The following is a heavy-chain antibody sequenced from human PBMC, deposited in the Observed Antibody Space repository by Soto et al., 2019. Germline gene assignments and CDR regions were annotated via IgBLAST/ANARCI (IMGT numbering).Heavy chain of an antibody. V-gene: IGHV3-30-3*02. CDR2: VSFDGTNS. CDR1: AFKFCGYP. J-gene: IGHJ4*02. D-gene: IGHD6-13*01. Sequence: LSGERCAFKFCGYPLPRFRQAPGKGLEWGAAVSFDGTNSYYADSVKGRFTISRDNSKNTLYLQMNSLRAEDTAVYYCAKWASGPFDYWGQGTPVTGFS. CDR3: AKWASGPFDY.